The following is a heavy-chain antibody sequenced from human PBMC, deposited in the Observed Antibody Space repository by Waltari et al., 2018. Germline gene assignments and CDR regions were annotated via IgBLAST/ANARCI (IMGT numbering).Heavy chain of an antibody. D-gene: IGHD3-10*01. CDR2: IYYSGST. Sequence: QLQLQESGPGLVKPSETLSLTCTVAGGSISSSSYYWGWIRQTPGKGLEWIGSIYYSGSTYYNPSLKSRVTISVDTSKNQFSLKLSSVTAADTAVYYCARAYITMGTNNWFDPWGQGTLVTVSS. CDR1: GGSISSSSYY. V-gene: IGHV4-39*07. CDR3: ARAYITMGTNNWFDP. J-gene: IGHJ5*02.